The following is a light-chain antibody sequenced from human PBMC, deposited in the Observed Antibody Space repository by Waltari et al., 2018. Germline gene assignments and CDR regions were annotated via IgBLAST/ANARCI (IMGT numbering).Light chain of an antibody. CDR3: QQYYSIPLT. V-gene: IGKV4-1*01. J-gene: IGKJ4*01. CDR1: RNVLYSSDNRNY. CDR2: WAS. Sequence: DIVMTQSPDSLAVSLGEGPTINCTSSRNVLYSSDNRNYLSWYQQKPGQPPKLLIYWASTRESGVPDRFSGSGSGTDFTLTISSLQAEDVAIYYCQQYYSIPLTFGGGTKVEIK.